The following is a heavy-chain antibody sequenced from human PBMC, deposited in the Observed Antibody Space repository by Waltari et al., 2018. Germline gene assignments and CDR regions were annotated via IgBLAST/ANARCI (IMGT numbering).Heavy chain of an antibody. Sequence: QVQLVESGGGVVQPGRSLRLSCAASEFTFSSYAMHWVRQAPGKGLEWVAVISYNERNICYVDSGKGRFTISRDNSKKMLYLQMNSLRAEDTAVYYCARDYCDRTNCHGMDVWGRGTTVTVSS. CDR3: ARDYCDRTNCHGMDV. J-gene: IGHJ6*02. V-gene: IGHV3-30*04. CDR2: ISYNERNI. CDR1: EFTFSSYA. D-gene: IGHD3-22*01.